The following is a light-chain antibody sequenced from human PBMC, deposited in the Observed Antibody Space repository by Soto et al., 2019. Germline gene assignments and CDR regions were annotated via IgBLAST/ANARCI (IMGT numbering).Light chain of an antibody. J-gene: IGLJ1*01. CDR3: AAWDDTVRSYV. V-gene: IGLV1-47*01. CDR1: ISNIGTNY. Sequence: QSALTQPPSVSGTPGQRVTISCSGGISNIGTNYVHWFQQLPGTAPKVLSNRDNQRPSGVPARFSGSKSGTSASLAISGLRSEYEAEYYCAAWDDTVRSYVFGTGTKVTVL. CDR2: RDN.